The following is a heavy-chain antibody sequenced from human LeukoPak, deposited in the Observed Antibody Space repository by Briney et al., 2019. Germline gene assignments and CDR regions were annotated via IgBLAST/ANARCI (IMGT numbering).Heavy chain of an antibody. Sequence: GGSLRLSCTASGFTFGDYAMSWVRQAPGKGLEWVGFIRSKAYGGTTEYAASVKGRFIISRDDSKSIAYLQMNSLKTEDTAVYYCTRPVWRSSGYLFDYWGQGTLVTVSS. J-gene: IGHJ4*02. CDR1: GFTFGDYA. CDR2: IRSKAYGGTT. V-gene: IGHV3-49*04. D-gene: IGHD3-22*01. CDR3: TRPVWRSSGYLFDY.